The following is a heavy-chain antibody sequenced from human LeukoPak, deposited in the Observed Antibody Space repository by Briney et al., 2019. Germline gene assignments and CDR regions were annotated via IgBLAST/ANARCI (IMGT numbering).Heavy chain of an antibody. D-gene: IGHD2-15*01. CDR3: ARGYCSGGSCYYYMDV. Sequence: GGSLRLSCAASGFTFSSYSMNWVRQAPGKGLEWVSSISSSSSYIYYADSVKGRFTISRDNGKNSLYLQMNRLRAEDTDVYDCARGYCSGGSCYYYMDVWGKGTTVTVSS. J-gene: IGHJ6*03. CDR1: GFTFSSYS. V-gene: IGHV3-21*01. CDR2: ISSSSSYI.